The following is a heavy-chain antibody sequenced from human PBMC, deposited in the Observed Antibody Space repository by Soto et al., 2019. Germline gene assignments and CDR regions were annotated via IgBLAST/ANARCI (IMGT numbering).Heavy chain of an antibody. J-gene: IGHJ4*02. Sequence: QVQLVESGGGVVQPGRSLRLSCAASGFTFKNYAMHWVRQAPGKGLEWVAVISYDGSIEFYADSVKGRFTISRDDFKNTMFLQMGSLRVEDTAVYYCARGLRDFDWGVPFGYWGQGTLVTVSS. CDR1: GFTFKNYA. CDR2: ISYDGSIE. V-gene: IGHV3-30-3*01. D-gene: IGHD3-9*01. CDR3: ARGLRDFDWGVPFGY.